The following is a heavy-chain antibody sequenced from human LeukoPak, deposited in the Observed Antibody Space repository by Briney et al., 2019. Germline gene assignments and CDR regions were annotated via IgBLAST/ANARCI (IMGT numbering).Heavy chain of an antibody. Sequence: ASVKVSCKASGYTFTSYDINWVRQATGQGLEWMGWMNPNSGNTGYAQKFQGRVTITRNTSISTAYMELSSLRSEDTAVYYCVRDLSSGWGRFDYWGQGTLVTVSS. CDR1: GYTFTSYD. D-gene: IGHD6-19*01. J-gene: IGHJ4*02. CDR3: VRDLSSGWGRFDY. CDR2: MNPNSGNT. V-gene: IGHV1-8*03.